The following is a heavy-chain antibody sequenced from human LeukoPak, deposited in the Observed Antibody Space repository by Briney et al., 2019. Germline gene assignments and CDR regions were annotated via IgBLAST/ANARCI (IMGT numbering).Heavy chain of an antibody. CDR1: GFTFSSYA. D-gene: IGHD3-22*01. CDR2: ISGSGGST. J-gene: IGHJ4*02. Sequence: PGGSLRLSCAASGFTFSSYAMSWVRQAPGKGLEWVSAISGSGGSTYYAGSVKGRFTISRDNSKNTLYLQMNSLRAEDTTVYYCAKSTPRIVVGTVLDYWGQGTLVTVSS. V-gene: IGHV3-23*01. CDR3: AKSTPRIVVGTVLDY.